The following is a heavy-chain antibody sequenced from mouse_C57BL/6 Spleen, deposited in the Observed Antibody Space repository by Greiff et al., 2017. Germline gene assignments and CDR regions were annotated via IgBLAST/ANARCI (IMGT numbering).Heavy chain of an antibody. D-gene: IGHD1-1*01. Sequence: VQLQQSGPELVKPGASVKMSCKASGYTFTDYYMHWVKQSPGKGLEWIGYINPNNGGTSYNQKFKGKATLTVNKSSSTAYLQLRSLTSEDSAVYYCAGSYGSSCGYWYFDVWGTGTTVTVSS. CDR1: GYTFTDYY. V-gene: IGHV1-22*01. CDR2: INPNNGGT. J-gene: IGHJ1*03. CDR3: AGSYGSSCGYWYFDV.